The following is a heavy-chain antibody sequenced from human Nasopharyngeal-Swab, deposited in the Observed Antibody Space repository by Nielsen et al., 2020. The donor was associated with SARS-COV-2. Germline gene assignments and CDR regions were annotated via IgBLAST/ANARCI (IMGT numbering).Heavy chain of an antibody. CDR3: ARDPVEVRGNYFDF. D-gene: IGHD2-2*01. CDR1: GGTFTSYG. V-gene: IGHV1-69*06. CDR2: IIAKSGRP. Sequence: SVKVSCKASGGTFTSYGFSWVRQAPGQGLEWVGGIIAKSGRPDYAQKFQGRVTITADKSTSTTYMELSSLISDDTAVYYCARDPVEVRGNYFDFWGQGTLVTVSS. J-gene: IGHJ4*02.